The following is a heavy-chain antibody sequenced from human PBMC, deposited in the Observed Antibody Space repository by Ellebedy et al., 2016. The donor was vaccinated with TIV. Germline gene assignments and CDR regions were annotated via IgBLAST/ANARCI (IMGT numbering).Heavy chain of an antibody. Sequence: ASVKVSXKASRYTFTGDYMHWVRQAPGQGPEWMGWINPKSGGTNYAQKFQGRVTMTRDTSISTAYMELSRLRSDDTAVYYCARTYYYDSSGYYYDYWGQGTLVTVSS. V-gene: IGHV1-2*02. CDR1: RYTFTGDY. D-gene: IGHD3-22*01. CDR2: INPKSGGT. CDR3: ARTYYYDSSGYYYDY. J-gene: IGHJ4*02.